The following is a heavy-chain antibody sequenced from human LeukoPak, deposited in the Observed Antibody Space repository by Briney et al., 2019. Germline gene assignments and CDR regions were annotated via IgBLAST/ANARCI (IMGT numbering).Heavy chain of an antibody. D-gene: IGHD3-10*01. J-gene: IGHJ6*02. V-gene: IGHV3-21*01. CDR2: INSDSHYI. CDR3: GRIFSGSGIKRNYGMDV. Sequence: GGSLRLSCAASGFTFSSYSLNWFRQAPGKGLEWVSSINSDSHYIYYSDSTKGHFTISRDNAENSLFLHMNSLRAEDSAVYFCGRIFSGSGIKRNYGMDVWGQGTTVTVSS. CDR1: GFTFSSYS.